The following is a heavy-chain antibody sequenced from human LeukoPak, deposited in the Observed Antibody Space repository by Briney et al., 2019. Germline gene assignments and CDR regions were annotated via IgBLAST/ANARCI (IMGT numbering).Heavy chain of an antibody. Sequence: PSETLSLTCTVSGGSISSSNYSWGWIRQPPGKGLEWIGSIYYSGSTYYNPSLKSRVTISADTSKNQFSLKLSSVTAADTAVYYCATWITMIVVVTSYWGQGTLVTVSS. V-gene: IGHV4-39*01. D-gene: IGHD3-22*01. J-gene: IGHJ4*02. CDR1: GGSISSSNYS. CDR2: IYYSGST. CDR3: ATWITMIVVVTSY.